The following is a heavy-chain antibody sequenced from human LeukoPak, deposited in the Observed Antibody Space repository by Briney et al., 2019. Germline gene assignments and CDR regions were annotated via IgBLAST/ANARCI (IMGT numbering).Heavy chain of an antibody. V-gene: IGHV3-23*01. CDR1: GFTFSSYA. D-gene: IGHD2-2*02. Sequence: GGSLRLSCAASGFTFSSYAMSWVRQAPGKGLEWVSGISGSGDSTYYADSVKGRFTLSRDNSKNTVYLQMNSLRAEDTAVYYCAKVASSCSSTSCYMDAFDIWGQGTMVTVSS. CDR2: ISGSGDST. J-gene: IGHJ3*02. CDR3: AKVASSCSSTSCYMDAFDI.